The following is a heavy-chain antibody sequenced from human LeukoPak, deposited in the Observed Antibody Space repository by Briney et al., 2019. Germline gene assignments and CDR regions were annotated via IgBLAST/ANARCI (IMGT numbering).Heavy chain of an antibody. J-gene: IGHJ4*02. Sequence: ASVKVSCKASGYTFTSYYMHWVRQAPGQGLEWMGIISPSGGSTSYAQKFQGGVTMTRDMSTSTVYMELSSLRSEDTAVYYCARIGPRYYFDYWGQGTLVTVSS. CDR2: ISPSGGST. V-gene: IGHV1-46*01. CDR3: ARIGPRYYFDY. CDR1: GYTFTSYY.